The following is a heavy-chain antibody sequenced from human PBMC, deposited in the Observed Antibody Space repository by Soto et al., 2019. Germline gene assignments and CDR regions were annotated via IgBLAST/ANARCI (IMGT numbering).Heavy chain of an antibody. D-gene: IGHD5-18*01. J-gene: IGHJ4*02. CDR3: ARPGGPDTPMIIDY. Sequence: EVQVVQSGAEVKKPGESLRISCRVSGYSFTTYWIGWVRQMSGKGLEWVGIVHPGDSETRYSSSFQGRVTISADRSINTAYLQWRSLEASGTALVYWARPGGPDTPMIIDYWGQGTLVTVSS. CDR1: GYSFTTYW. CDR2: VHPGDSET. V-gene: IGHV5-51*01.